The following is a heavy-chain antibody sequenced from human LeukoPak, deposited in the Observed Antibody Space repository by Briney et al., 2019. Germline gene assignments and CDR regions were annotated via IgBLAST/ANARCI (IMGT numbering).Heavy chain of an antibody. Sequence: PGGSLRLSCAASGFTVSSNYMSWVRQAPGKGLEWVSVIYSGGSTYYADSVKGRFTISRDNSKNTLYLQMNSLRAEDTAVYYCARGYCSGGSCYSYADYWGQGTLVTVSS. D-gene: IGHD2-15*01. CDR2: IYSGGST. V-gene: IGHV3-66*01. CDR1: GFTVSSNY. CDR3: ARGYCSGGSCYSYADY. J-gene: IGHJ4*02.